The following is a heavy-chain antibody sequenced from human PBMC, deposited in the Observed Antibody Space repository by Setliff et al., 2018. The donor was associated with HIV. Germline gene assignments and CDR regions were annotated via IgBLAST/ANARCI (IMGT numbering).Heavy chain of an antibody. CDR1: DSGTYY. Sequence: PSETLSLTCTVSDSGTYYWSWIRQPAGKGLERIGRVSSRGDTNYNPSFNSRVTMSVDTSKNQFSLRLTSVTAADTAMYHCARDRSSGWSKDWFDTWGQGILVTVSS. CDR2: VSSRGDT. CDR3: ARDRSSGWSKDWFDT. D-gene: IGHD6-19*01. J-gene: IGHJ5*02. V-gene: IGHV4-4*07.